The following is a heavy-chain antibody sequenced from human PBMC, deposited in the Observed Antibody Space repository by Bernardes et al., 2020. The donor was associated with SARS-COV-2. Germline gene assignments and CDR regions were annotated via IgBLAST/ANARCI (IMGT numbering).Heavy chain of an antibody. J-gene: IGHJ6*02. CDR2: INPNSGGT. CDR3: ARGSGKDYYYYGMDV. CDR1: GYTFTGYY. Sequence: ASVKVSCKASGYTFTGYYMHWVRQAPGKGLEWMGWINPNSGGTNYAQKFQGWVTMTRDTSISTAYMELSRLRSDDTAVYYCARGSGKDYYYYGMDVWGQGTTVTVSS. D-gene: IGHD3-10*01. V-gene: IGHV1-2*04.